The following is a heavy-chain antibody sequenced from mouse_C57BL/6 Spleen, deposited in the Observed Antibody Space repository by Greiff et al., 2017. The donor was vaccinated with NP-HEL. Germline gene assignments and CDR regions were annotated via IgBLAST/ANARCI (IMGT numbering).Heavy chain of an antibody. D-gene: IGHD3-1*01. CDR2: INPYNGGT. CDR1: GYTFTDYY. Sequence: VQLQQSGPVLVKPGASVKMSCKASGYTFTDYYMNWVKQSHGKSLEWIGVINPYNGGTSYNQKFKGKATLTVDKSSSTAYMELNSLTSEDSAVYYCARWGLGDGGNYWGQGTTLTVSS. CDR3: ARWGLGDGGNY. J-gene: IGHJ2*01. V-gene: IGHV1-19*01.